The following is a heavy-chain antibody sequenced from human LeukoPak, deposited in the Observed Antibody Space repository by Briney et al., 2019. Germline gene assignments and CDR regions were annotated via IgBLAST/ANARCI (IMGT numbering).Heavy chain of an antibody. J-gene: IGHJ3*01. V-gene: IGHV3-74*01. CDR2: INTAGST. Sequence: GGSLRLSCEVSGLTFSNVWMHWVRQTPGQGLVWVCRINTAGSTVHADPVKGRFTISRDNAKNMVYLQMNSLRTEDTAVYYCASFRDTDNWGRGTMVTVSS. D-gene: IGHD2-21*01. CDR3: ASFRDTDN. CDR1: GLTFSNVW.